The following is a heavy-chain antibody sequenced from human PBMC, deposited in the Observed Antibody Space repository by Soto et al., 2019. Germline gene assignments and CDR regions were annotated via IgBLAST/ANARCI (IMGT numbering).Heavy chain of an antibody. CDR2: LIPIFGTP. V-gene: IGHV1-69*06. CDR1: GGTFNNYV. CDR3: AGRCDGTNCLAHFDY. D-gene: IGHD2-2*01. Sequence: QVQLVQSGAEEKKPGSSVKVSCRASGGTFNNYVINWVRQAPGQGLEWMAGLIPIFGTPNYVQKFQGRVTITADKSTSTAYMELNSLRSEDTAVYYCAGRCDGTNCLAHFDYWGQGTLVTVSS. J-gene: IGHJ4*02.